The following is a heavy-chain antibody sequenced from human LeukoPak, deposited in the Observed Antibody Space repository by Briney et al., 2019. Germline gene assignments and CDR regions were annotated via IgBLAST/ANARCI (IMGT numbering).Heavy chain of an antibody. V-gene: IGHV4-59*12. CDR1: GGSISSYY. Sequence: SETLSLTCTVSGGSISSYYWSWIRQPPGKGLEWIGYIYYSGSTNYNPSLKSRVTISVDTSKNQFSLKLSSVTAADTAVYYCARDIGYGDDYWGQGTLVTVSS. D-gene: IGHD4-17*01. J-gene: IGHJ4*02. CDR3: ARDIGYGDDY. CDR2: IYYSGST.